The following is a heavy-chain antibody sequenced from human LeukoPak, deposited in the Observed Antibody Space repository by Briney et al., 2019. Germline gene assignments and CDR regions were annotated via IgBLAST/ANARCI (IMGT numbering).Heavy chain of an antibody. V-gene: IGHV4-30-2*01. J-gene: IGHJ3*02. Sequence: PSETLSLTCAVSGGSISSGGYSWSRIRQPPGKGLEWIGYIYHSGSTYYNPSLKSRVTISVDRSKNQFSLKLSSVTAADTAVYYCASAYYYDSSGYFLWPDAFDIWGQGTMVTVSS. CDR2: IYHSGST. D-gene: IGHD3-22*01. CDR1: GGSISSGGYS. CDR3: ASAYYYDSSGYFLWPDAFDI.